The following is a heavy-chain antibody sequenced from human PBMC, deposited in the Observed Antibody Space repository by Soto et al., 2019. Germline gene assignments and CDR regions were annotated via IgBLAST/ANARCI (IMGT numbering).Heavy chain of an antibody. CDR2: ISYDGSNK. V-gene: IGHV3-30*18. D-gene: IGHD2-15*01. CDR1: GFTFSSYG. Sequence: GGSLRLSCAASGFTFSSYGMHWVRQAPGKGLEWVAVISYDGSNKYYADSVKGRFTISRDNSKNTLYLQMNSLRAEDTAVYYCAKDSPDCSGGSCYLDWGQGTLVTVSS. J-gene: IGHJ4*02. CDR3: AKDSPDCSGGSCYLD.